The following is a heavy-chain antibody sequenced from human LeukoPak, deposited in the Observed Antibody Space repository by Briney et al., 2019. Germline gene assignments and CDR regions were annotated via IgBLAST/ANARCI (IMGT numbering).Heavy chain of an antibody. CDR3: ARGDTVTTHYYGMDV. CDR1: GGSFSGYY. D-gene: IGHD4-17*01. V-gene: IGHV4-34*01. J-gene: IGHJ6*02. Sequence: SETLSLTCAVYGGSFSGYYWSWIRQPPGKGLEWIGEINYSGSTNYNPSLKSRVTITVDTSKNQFSLKLSSVTAADTAVYYCARGDTVTTHYYGMDVWGQGTTVTVSS. CDR2: INYSGST.